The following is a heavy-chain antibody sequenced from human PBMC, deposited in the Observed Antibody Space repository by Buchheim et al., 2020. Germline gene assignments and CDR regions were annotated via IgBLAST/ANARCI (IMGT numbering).Heavy chain of an antibody. CDR3: ARSAEFGQLVSLDY. J-gene: IGHJ4*02. D-gene: IGHD6-6*01. CDR2: ISYDGSTK. V-gene: IGHV3-30-3*01. CDR1: GFTFTNYA. Sequence: QVQLVESGGGVVQPGRSLRLSCATSGFTFTNYAMHWVRQAPGKGLEWVALISYDGSTKYYADSVKGRFTISRDNSKHTLYLQMNSLRAEDTAVYYCARSAEFGQLVSLDYWGQGTL.